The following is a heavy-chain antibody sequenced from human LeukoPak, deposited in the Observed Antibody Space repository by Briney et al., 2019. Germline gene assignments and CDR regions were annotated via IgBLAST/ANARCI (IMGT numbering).Heavy chain of an antibody. D-gene: IGHD3-10*01. CDR2: MRYDENNK. CDR1: GFTFSSYG. J-gene: IGHJ4*02. V-gene: IGHV3-30*02. CDR3: AKDGVGGYFDY. Sequence: GGSLRLSCAASGFTFSSYGMHWVRQAPGKGLECVAFMRYDENNKYYADSVKGRFTISRDNSKNTLYLQMNSLRAEDTAVYYCAKDGVGGYFDYWGQGTLVTVSS.